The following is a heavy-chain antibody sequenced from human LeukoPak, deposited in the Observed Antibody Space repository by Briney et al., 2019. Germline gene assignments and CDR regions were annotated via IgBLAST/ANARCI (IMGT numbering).Heavy chain of an antibody. V-gene: IGHV4-34*01. J-gene: IGHJ5*02. D-gene: IGHD2-2*02. Sequence: PSETLSLTCAVYGGSFSGYYWSWIRQPPGKGLEWIGEINHSGSTNYNPSLKSRVTISADTSKNQFSLKLSSVTAADTAVYYCARALGYCSSTSCYTAWFDPWGQGTLVTVSS. CDR1: GGSFSGYY. CDR3: ARALGYCSSTSCYTAWFDP. CDR2: INHSGST.